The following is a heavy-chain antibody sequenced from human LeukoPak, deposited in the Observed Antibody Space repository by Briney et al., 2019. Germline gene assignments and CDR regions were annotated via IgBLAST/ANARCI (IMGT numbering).Heavy chain of an antibody. CDR2: IIPIFGTA. J-gene: IGHJ4*02. D-gene: IGHD6-13*01. CDR3: AREMAPGSSSWYD. V-gene: IGHV1-69*05. CDR1: GGTFSSYA. Sequence: SVKVSCKASGGTFSSYAISWVRQAPGQGLEWMGRIIPIFGTANYAQKFQGRVAITTDESTSTAYMELSSLRSEDTAVYYCAREMAPGSSSWYDWGQGTLVTVSS.